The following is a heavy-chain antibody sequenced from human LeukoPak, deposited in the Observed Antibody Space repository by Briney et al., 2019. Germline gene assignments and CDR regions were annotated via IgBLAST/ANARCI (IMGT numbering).Heavy chain of an antibody. J-gene: IGHJ3*01. CDR3: ARDIQLST. V-gene: IGHV3-23*01. CDR1: GFTFSVAA. CDR2: IGASGEST. Sequence: GGSLRLSCAASGFTFSVAAMTWVRQAPGKGLEWVSLIGASGESTYYADSVKGRFTISRDNSRNTLSLQMNSLRVEDTAMYFCARDIQLSTWGLGTMVTVSS. D-gene: IGHD5-24*01.